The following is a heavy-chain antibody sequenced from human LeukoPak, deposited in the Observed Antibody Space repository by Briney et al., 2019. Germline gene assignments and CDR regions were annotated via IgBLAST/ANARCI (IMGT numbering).Heavy chain of an antibody. J-gene: IGHJ4*02. V-gene: IGHV1-2*02. D-gene: IGHD5-18*01. CDR1: GYTFTSYY. CDR2: INPNSGGT. CDR3: ARMTGYSYGSKVDY. Sequence: ASVKVSCKASGYTFTSYYMHWVRQAPGQGLEWMGWINPNSGGTNYAQKFQGRVTMTRDTSISTAYMELSRLRSDDTAVYYCARMTGYSYGSKVDYWGQGTLVTVSS.